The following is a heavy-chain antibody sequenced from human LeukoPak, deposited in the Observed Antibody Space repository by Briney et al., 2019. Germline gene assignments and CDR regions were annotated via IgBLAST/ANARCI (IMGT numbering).Heavy chain of an antibody. J-gene: IGHJ4*02. CDR1: GGSISNDNYY. CDR3: ARGRGTTVTTYYFEN. D-gene: IGHD4-17*01. CDR2: IYSSGTT. V-gene: IGHV4-61*02. Sequence: PSETLSLTCTVSGGSISNDNYYWSWIRQPAGRGLEWFGRIYSSGTTNYNPSLKSRVIISVNTSKNQFSLTVASVTAADTAVYYCARGRGTTVTTYYFENWGQGTRVIVSS.